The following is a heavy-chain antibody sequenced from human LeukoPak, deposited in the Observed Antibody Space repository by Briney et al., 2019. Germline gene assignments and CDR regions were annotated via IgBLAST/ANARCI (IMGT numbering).Heavy chain of an antibody. CDR3: ARRWAAAGHIDY. D-gene: IGHD6-13*01. CDR2: IYYSGST. V-gene: IGHV4-39*07. J-gene: IGHJ4*02. CDR1: GGSISSSSYY. Sequence: PSETLSLTCTVSGGSISSSSYYWGWIRQPPGKGLEWIGSIYYSGSTYYNPSLKSRVTISVDTSKNQFSLKLSSVTAADTAVYYCARRWAAAGHIDYWGQGTLVTVSS.